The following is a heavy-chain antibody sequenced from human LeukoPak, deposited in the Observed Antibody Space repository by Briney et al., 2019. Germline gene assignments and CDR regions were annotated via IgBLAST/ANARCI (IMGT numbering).Heavy chain of an antibody. V-gene: IGHV3-7*01. Sequence: GGSLRLSCAVSGFRFSIYWMTWVRQAPGKGLEWVANIKHDGSGPSYLDSVKGRFTISRDNARNLLSLQMSSLRAEDTAVYYCARAREITVSGTDYFDYWGQGTLVTVSS. CDR1: GFRFSIYW. D-gene: IGHD6-19*01. CDR3: ARAREITVSGTDYFDY. CDR2: IKHDGSGP. J-gene: IGHJ4*02.